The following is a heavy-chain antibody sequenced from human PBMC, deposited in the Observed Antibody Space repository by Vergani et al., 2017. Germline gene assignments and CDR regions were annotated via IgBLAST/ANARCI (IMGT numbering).Heavy chain of an antibody. V-gene: IGHV4-39*01. CDR2: IYYSGST. J-gene: IGHJ5*02. CDR1: GASIRSSNYY. D-gene: IGHD6-19*01. CDR3: ARHSTVEWLVKLGWIDP. Sequence: QLQLQESGPGLVKPSATLSLTFSVSGASIRSSNYYWGWIRQPPGKGLEWIVSIYYSGSTYYNPSLKSRVTISVDTSKNQFSLKLSSVTAADTGVYFCARHSTVEWLVKLGWIDPWGQGILVTVSS.